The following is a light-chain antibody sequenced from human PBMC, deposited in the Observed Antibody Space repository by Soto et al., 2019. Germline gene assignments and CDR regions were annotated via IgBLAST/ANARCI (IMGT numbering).Light chain of an antibody. Sequence: EIVLTQFPATLSLSPGERATLSCGASHSLTSNSLAWYQQKPGLAPRLLIYDVSTRATGIPGSFSGSGSRTDFTLTISRLEPEDFAVYYCQQYDRSPPVTFGGGTKVEIK. CDR3: QQYDRSPPVT. V-gene: IGKV3D-20*01. CDR1: HSLTSNS. J-gene: IGKJ4*01. CDR2: DVS.